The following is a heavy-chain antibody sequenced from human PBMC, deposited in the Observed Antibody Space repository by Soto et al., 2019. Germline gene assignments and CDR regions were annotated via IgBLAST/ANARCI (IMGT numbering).Heavy chain of an antibody. CDR2: IIPLFGTA. V-gene: IGHV1-69*06. CDR3: ASSSGNNYGVGTNYYFDY. Sequence: QVQLVQSGAEVKKPGSSVKVSCKTSGSTFSTYSIVWVRQAPGEGLEWMGGIIPLFGTANYAQKFQDRVTITADKSTNTAFMELSSLKSVDTAMYYCASSSGNNYGVGTNYYFDYWGQGTLVTVSS. CDR1: GSTFSTYS. D-gene: IGHD1-26*01. J-gene: IGHJ4*02.